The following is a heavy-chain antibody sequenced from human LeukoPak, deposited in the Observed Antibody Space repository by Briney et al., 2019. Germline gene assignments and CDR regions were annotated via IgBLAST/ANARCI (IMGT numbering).Heavy chain of an antibody. CDR2: INHSGST. CDR3: ARGLVRITMIVGAMGATYYFDY. Sequence: SETLSLTCAVYGGSFSGYYWSWIRQPPGKGLEWMGEINHSGSTNYNPSLKSRVTISVDTSKNQFSLKLSSVTAADTAVYYCARGLVRITMIVGAMGATYYFDYWGQGTLVTVSS. D-gene: IGHD3-22*01. V-gene: IGHV4-34*01. CDR1: GGSFSGYY. J-gene: IGHJ4*02.